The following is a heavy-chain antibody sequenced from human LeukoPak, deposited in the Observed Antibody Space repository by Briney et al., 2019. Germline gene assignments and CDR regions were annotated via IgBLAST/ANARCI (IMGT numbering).Heavy chain of an antibody. J-gene: IGHJ4*02. V-gene: IGHV6-1*01. D-gene: IGHD1-26*01. CDR3: ARHGSFSGLDY. Sequence: SQTLSLTCAISGDSVSSTSVAWNWIRQSPSGGLEWLGRTYYRSKWYNDYAVSVKSRITITPDTSKNQFSLQLNSVTLEDTAVYYCARHGSFSGLDYWGQGTLVTVSS. CDR1: GDSVSSTSVA. CDR2: TYYRSKWYN.